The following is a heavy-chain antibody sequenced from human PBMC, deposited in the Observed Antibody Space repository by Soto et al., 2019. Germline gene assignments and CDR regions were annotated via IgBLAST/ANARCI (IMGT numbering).Heavy chain of an antibody. CDR2: VFHSGSV. D-gene: IGHD1-1*01. J-gene: IGHJ4*02. CDR1: GGSLSTPVW. V-gene: IGHV4-4*02. Sequence: SETLSLTCGVSGGSLSTPVWWTWVRLTPGKGLEWIGEVFHSGSVNYNPSLQSRVTISVDKSTNHFSLRLTSVTAADAAVYYCARKAWTRLDYWGQGALVTVSS. CDR3: ARKAWTRLDY.